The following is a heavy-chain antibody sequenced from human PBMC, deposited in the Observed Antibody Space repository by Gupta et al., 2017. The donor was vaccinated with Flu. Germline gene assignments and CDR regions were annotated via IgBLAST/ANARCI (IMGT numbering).Heavy chain of an antibody. J-gene: IGHJ6*02. CDR3: ASSVGKSGYYYYGMDV. V-gene: IGHV5-10-1*01. D-gene: IGHD6-25*01. Sequence: EVQLVQSGAEVKKPGESLRISWKGSGYSCTSYWISWVRQMPGKGLEWMGRIDPSDSYTHYRPSFQGHVTISADKSISTAYLQWSSLKASDTAMYYCASSVGKSGYYYYGMDVWGQGTTVTVSS. CDR2: IDPSDSYT. CDR1: GYSCTSYW.